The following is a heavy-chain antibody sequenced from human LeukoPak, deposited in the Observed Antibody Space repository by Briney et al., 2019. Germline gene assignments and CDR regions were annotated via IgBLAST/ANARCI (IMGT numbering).Heavy chain of an antibody. CDR3: RTFGYSSGWIDAFDI. D-gene: IGHD6-19*01. CDR1: GYTFTGYY. Sequence: ASVKVSCKASGYTFTGYYMHWVPQAPGQGLEWMGWINPNSGGTNYAQKFQGRVTMTRDTSISTAYMELSRLRSDDTAVYYCRTFGYSSGWIDAFDIWGQGTMVTVSS. J-gene: IGHJ3*02. V-gene: IGHV1-2*02. CDR2: INPNSGGT.